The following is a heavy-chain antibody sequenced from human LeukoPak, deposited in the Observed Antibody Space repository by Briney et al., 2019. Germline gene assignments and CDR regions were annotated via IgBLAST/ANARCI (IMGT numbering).Heavy chain of an antibody. CDR1: GDSVSSNSAT. CDR3: ASYSMRERRFHY. CDR2: TYYRSKWYN. D-gene: IGHD5-12*01. V-gene: IGHV6-1*01. Sequence: SQTLSLTCAIYGDSVSSNSATRNWIRQSPTKGLEWLGRTYYRSKWYNDYAVSVKSRITINPDTSKNEFSLQLNSVAPEDTAVYYCASYSMRERRFHYWGQGTLVTVSS. J-gene: IGHJ4*02.